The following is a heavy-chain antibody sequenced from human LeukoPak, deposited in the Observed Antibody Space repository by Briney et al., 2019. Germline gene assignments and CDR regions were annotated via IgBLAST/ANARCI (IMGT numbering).Heavy chain of an antibody. J-gene: IGHJ4*02. CDR2: INHSGST. CDR3: ACSAYYDSSPGYFDY. V-gene: IGHV4-34*01. D-gene: IGHD3-22*01. CDR1: GGSFSGYY. Sequence: PSETLSLTCAVYGGSFSGYYWSWIRQPPGKGLEWIGEINHSGSTNYNPSLKSRVTISVDTSKNQFSLKLSSVTAADTAVYYCACSAYYDSSPGYFDYWGQGTLVTVSS.